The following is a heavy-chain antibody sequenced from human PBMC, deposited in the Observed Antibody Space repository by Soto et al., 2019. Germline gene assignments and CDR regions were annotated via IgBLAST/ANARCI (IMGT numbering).Heavy chain of an antibody. CDR2: IYYSGST. CDR1: GASISSGDYC. J-gene: IGHJ5*02. V-gene: IGHV4-30-4*01. D-gene: IGHD6-13*01. CDR3: ARSYSRSWTIRS. Sequence: QVQLQESGPGLVRPSQTLSLTCTVSGASISSGDYCWSWIRHSPGKGLEWIGYIYYSGSTDYNPSLESRIPLSLDTSRNQFFLKLSSVTAADTAVYYCARSYSRSWTIRSWGQGTLVTVSS.